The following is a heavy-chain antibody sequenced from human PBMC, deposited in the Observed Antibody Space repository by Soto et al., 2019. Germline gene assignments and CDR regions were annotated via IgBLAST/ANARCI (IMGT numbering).Heavy chain of an antibody. CDR1: GGSLNNGNYF. Sequence: QVRLEESGPGLVKPSQTLSLICTVSGGSLNNGNYFWNCIRHHPEKGLEWLGYVYYSGSTRYNPSPKYPATTTIHTYKNLFSLSLNSVTAADRAVCFCARDGNYCGSRGRMAVWGRGTTVMVSS. CDR2: VYYSGST. D-gene: IGHD2-21*01. CDR3: ARDGNYCGSRGRMAV. J-gene: IGHJ6*02. V-gene: IGHV4-31*01.